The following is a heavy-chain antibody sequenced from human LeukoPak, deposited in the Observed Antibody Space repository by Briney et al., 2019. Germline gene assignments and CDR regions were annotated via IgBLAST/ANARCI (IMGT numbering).Heavy chain of an antibody. V-gene: IGHV1-3*01. J-gene: IGHJ4*02. CDR3: ARERAAAGAFPDYFDY. Sequence: GASVKVSCKASGYTFTSYAMHWVRQAPGQRLEWMGWTNAGNGNTKYSQKFQGRVTITRDTSASTAYMELSSLRSEDTAVYYCARERAAAGAFPDYFDYWGQGTLVTVSS. CDR1: GYTFTSYA. D-gene: IGHD6-13*01. CDR2: TNAGNGNT.